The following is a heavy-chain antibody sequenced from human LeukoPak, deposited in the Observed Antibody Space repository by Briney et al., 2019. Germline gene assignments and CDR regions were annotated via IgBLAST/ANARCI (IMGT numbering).Heavy chain of an antibody. CDR2: ITSNGINA. D-gene: IGHD2-2*01. Sequence: GGSLRLSCAASGFSFSNYAMHWVRQAPGKGLEYVSAITSNGINAYYANSVKGRFTISRDNSKNTLYLQMGSLRTEDTAVYYCAKDLAEYCSSTSCYDPFDYWGQGTLVTVSS. V-gene: IGHV3-64*01. J-gene: IGHJ4*02. CDR1: GFSFSNYA. CDR3: AKDLAEYCSSTSCYDPFDY.